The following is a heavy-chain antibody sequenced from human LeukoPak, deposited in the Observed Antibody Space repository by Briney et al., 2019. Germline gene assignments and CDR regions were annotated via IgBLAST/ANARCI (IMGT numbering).Heavy chain of an antibody. V-gene: IGHV1-18*01. J-gene: IGHJ3*02. Sequence: GASVKVSCKASGYTFTSYGISWVRQDPGQGLEWMGWISAYNGNTNYAQKLQGRVTMTPDTSTSTAYMELRSLRSDGTAVYYCATKLPYYDILTGYYARDDAFDIWGQGTMVTVSS. CDR1: GYTFTSYG. CDR2: ISAYNGNT. CDR3: ATKLPYYDILTGYYARDDAFDI. D-gene: IGHD3-9*01.